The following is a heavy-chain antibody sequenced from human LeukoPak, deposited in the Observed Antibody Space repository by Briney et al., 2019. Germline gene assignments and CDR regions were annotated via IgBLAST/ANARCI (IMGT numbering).Heavy chain of an antibody. J-gene: IGHJ6*02. CDR1: GFTFSNYA. Sequence: GGSLRLSCAASGFTFSNYATTWVRQAPGKGLEWVSAISGSGDSTYYADSVKGRFTISRDNSKNTLYLQMSSLRAEDTAVYHCAKSPPDNYHYYYGMDVWGQGTTVTVSS. D-gene: IGHD5-24*01. CDR3: AKSPPDNYHYYYGMDV. CDR2: ISGSGDST. V-gene: IGHV3-23*01.